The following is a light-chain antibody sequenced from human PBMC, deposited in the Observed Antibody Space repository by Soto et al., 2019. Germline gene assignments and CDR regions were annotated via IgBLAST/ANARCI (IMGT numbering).Light chain of an antibody. CDR1: ETISTY. V-gene: IGKV1-33*01. J-gene: IGKJ5*01. CDR2: DAS. CDR3: QQYDILPIT. Sequence: DIQMTQSPSSLSASVGDRVTITCRTSETISTYVNWYQQKPGKAPNLLIYDASNLEIGVPSRFSGSGSGTHFTFTISSLQTEDIGTYYCQQYDILPITFGRGTRLEIK.